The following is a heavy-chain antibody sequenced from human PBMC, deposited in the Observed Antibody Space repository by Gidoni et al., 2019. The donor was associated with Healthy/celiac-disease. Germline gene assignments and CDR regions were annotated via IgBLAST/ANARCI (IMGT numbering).Heavy chain of an antibody. Sequence: QVQLVQSGAEVKKPGASVTVSCKASGYTFTSYYMHWVRQAPGQGLEWTGISNPRGGSTSYAQKFQGRVTMTRDTSTSTVYMELSSLRSEDTAVYYCARDSIHEYQGDGYKHLYYYYYGMDVWGQGTTVTVSS. J-gene: IGHJ6*02. CDR1: GYTFTSYY. CDR2: SNPRGGST. V-gene: IGHV1-46*01. CDR3: ARDSIHEYQGDGYKHLYYYYYGMDV. D-gene: IGHD5-12*01.